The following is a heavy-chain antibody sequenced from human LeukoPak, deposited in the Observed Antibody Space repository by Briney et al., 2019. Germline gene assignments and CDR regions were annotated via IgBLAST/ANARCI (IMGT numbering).Heavy chain of an antibody. D-gene: IGHD6-13*01. CDR1: GFTVSSNY. CDR3: ASRGDSSSWFDS. Sequence: GGSLRLSCAASGFTVSSNYMSWVRQAPGKGLEWVSVIYSGGSTYYADSVKGRFTISRDNSKNTLYLQMNSLRAEDTAVYYCASRGDSSSWFDSWGQGTLVTVSS. CDR2: IYSGGST. V-gene: IGHV3-53*01. J-gene: IGHJ5*01.